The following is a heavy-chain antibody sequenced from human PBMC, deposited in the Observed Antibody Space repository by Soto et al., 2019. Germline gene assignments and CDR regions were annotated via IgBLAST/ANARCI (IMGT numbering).Heavy chain of an antibody. V-gene: IGHV3-74*01. J-gene: IGHJ6*02. Sequence: LRVSCGVSGFTFSKYWMHRVRQAPGKGAEWVSRIDFDGTTTNYADSVKGRFTISRDNVKNTLYLQINSLRAEDAAVYYCTRDYYERGDNCYVDYGMAVWRQGTAVTGSS. CDR3: TRDYYERGDNCYVDYGMAV. D-gene: IGHD2-15*01. CDR1: GFTFSKYW. CDR2: IDFDGTTT.